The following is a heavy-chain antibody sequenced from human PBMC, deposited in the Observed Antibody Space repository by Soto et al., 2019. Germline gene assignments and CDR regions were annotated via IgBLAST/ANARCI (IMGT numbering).Heavy chain of an antibody. D-gene: IGHD4-17*01. J-gene: IGHJ3*02. V-gene: IGHV1-69*01. Sequence: KVSCKASGYTFTSYYMHWVRQAPGQGLEWMGGIIPIFGTANYAQKFQGRVTITSDESTSTAYMELSSLRSEDTAVYYCARGTTVRAFDIWGQGTMVTVSS. CDR2: IIPIFGTA. CDR1: GYTFTSYY. CDR3: ARGTTVRAFDI.